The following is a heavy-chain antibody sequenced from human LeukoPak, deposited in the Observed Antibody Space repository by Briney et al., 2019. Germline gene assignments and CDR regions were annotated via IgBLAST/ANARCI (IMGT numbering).Heavy chain of an antibody. Sequence: SETLSLTCTVSGDSFTSHYWTWVRQSPGRGLEWIGYVSYIGSTNYNPSLKSRVTISADTSKNQFSLKLSSVTAADTAVYYCARDPTTVTKGLDIWGQGAMVTVSS. J-gene: IGHJ3*02. V-gene: IGHV4-59*11. CDR2: VSYIGST. CDR3: ARDPTTVTKGLDI. CDR1: GDSFTSHY. D-gene: IGHD4-17*01.